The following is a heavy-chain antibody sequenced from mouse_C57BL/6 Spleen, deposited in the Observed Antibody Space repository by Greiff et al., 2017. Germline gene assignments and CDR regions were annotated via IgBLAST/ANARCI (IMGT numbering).Heavy chain of an antibody. CDR1: GYTFTDYY. CDR2: INPYNGGT. Sequence: EVQLVESGPVLVKPGASVKMSCKASGYTFTDYYMNWVKQSHGKSLEWIGVINPYNGGTSYNQKFKGKATLTVDKSSNTAYMELNSLTSEDSAVYYCARGPSNYGSSYNYAMDYWGQGTSVTVSS. V-gene: IGHV1-19*01. CDR3: ARGPSNYGSSYNYAMDY. D-gene: IGHD1-1*01. J-gene: IGHJ4*01.